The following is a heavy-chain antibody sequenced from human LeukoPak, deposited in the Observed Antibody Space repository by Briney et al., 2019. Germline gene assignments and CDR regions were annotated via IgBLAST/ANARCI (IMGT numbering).Heavy chain of an antibody. D-gene: IGHD3-9*01. J-gene: IGHJ4*02. CDR1: GFTFSSYG. CDR2: ISYDGSNK. V-gene: IGHV3-30*18. Sequence: GGSLRLSCAASGFTFSSYGMHWVRQAPGKGLEWVAVISYDGSNKYYADSVKGRFTISRDNSKNTLYLQMNSLRAEDTAVYYCAKGQDILTGYYTYFDYWGQGTLVTVSS. CDR3: AKGQDILTGYYTYFDY.